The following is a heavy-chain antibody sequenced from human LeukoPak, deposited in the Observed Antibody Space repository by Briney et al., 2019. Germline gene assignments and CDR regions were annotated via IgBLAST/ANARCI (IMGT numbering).Heavy chain of an antibody. CDR3: ARATSIAAAGT. V-gene: IGHV4-34*01. D-gene: IGHD6-13*01. CDR2: INHSGST. J-gene: IGHJ4*02. CDR1: GGSFSGYY. Sequence: SETLSLTCAVYGGSFSGYYWSWIRQPPGKGLEWIGEINHSGSTNYNPSLKSRVTISVDASKNQFSLKLSSVTAADTAVYYCARATSIAAAGTWGQGTLVTVSS.